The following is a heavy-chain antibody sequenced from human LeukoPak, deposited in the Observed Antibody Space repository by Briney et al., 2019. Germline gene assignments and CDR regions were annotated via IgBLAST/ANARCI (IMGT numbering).Heavy chain of an antibody. CDR1: GFTFSTYA. CDR3: ARYDYVWGSYRYYHY. Sequence: GGSLRLSCGASGFTFSTYAMAWVRQAPGKGLEWVSSLNDVGGDAYYADSVKGRFTISRDNRKNILFLQMSSLRSDDTAVYYCARYDYVWGSYRYYHYWGQGTLVTVSS. J-gene: IGHJ4*02. D-gene: IGHD3-16*02. CDR2: LNDVGGDA. V-gene: IGHV3-23*01.